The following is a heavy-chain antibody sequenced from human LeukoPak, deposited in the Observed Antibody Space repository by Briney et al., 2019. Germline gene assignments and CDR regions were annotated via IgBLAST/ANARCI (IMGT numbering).Heavy chain of an antibody. Sequence: SETLSLTCTVSGGSINSYYWSWIRQPAGKGLEWIGRIYSSGATNYNPSLKSRATMSVDTSKNQFSLKLNSVTAADTAVYFCVRVSSGWSYYFDYWGQGTLVTVSS. V-gene: IGHV4-4*07. CDR1: GGSINSYY. D-gene: IGHD6-19*01. CDR3: VRVSSGWSYYFDY. J-gene: IGHJ4*02. CDR2: IYSSGAT.